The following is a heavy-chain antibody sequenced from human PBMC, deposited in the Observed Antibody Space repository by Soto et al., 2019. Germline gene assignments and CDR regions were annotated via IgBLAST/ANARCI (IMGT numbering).Heavy chain of an antibody. CDR2: VYYSGST. V-gene: IGHV4-39*01. D-gene: IGHD4-4*01. CDR3: ARHPSNFWFDP. CDR1: GGSISSSSYF. Sequence: PSDTLSLTCTVSGGSISSSSYFWGWIRQPPGKGLEWIGSVYYSGSTYYSPSLMTRITVSVDAPKNEFSLNLRSVTAADTAVYYCARHPSNFWFDPWGQGTLVTVSS. J-gene: IGHJ5*02.